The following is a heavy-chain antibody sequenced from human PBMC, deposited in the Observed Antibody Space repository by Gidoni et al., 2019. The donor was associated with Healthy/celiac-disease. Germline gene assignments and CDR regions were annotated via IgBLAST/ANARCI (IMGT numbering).Heavy chain of an antibody. CDR3: ARTRDCSSTSCLPLDAFDI. CDR2: INPRGGST. D-gene: IGHD2-2*01. CDR1: GYTFTSYY. J-gene: IGHJ3*02. V-gene: IGHV1-46*01. Sequence: QVQLVQSGAEVKKPGAAVKVSCKASGYTFTSYYMNWVRQAPGQGLEWMGIINPRGGSTSYAQKFQGRVTMTRDTSTSTVYMELSSLRSADTAVYYCARTRDCSSTSCLPLDAFDIWGQGTMVTVSS.